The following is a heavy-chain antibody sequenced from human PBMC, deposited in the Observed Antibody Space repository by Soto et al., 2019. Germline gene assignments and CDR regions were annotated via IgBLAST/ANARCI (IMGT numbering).Heavy chain of an antibody. CDR3: VRRHVSATGIDWFDP. J-gene: IGHJ5*02. CDR2: INASNGDT. D-gene: IGHD6-13*01. CDR1: GYTFTSYG. V-gene: IGHV1-3*01. Sequence: ASVKGCCKASGYTFTSYGIHWVRQAPGQRLEWMGWINASNGDTKYSPKFQGRVTITRDTSASTAYMELSSLRSEDTAVYYCVRRHVSATGIDWFDPWGQGTLVTVSS.